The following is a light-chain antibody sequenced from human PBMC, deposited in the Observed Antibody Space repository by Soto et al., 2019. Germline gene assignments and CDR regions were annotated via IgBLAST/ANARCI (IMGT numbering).Light chain of an antibody. CDR2: GNT. CDR1: SSNIGRNY. CDR3: AAWDDSLRGYV. V-gene: IGLV1-47*02. Sequence: QSVLTQAPSASGTPGQRVTISCSGSSSNIGRNYIYWYQQLPGTAPKLLIYGNTQRPSGVPDRFSGSKSGTSVSLAISGLRSEDEADYYCAAWDDSLRGYVFGTGTKGTVL. J-gene: IGLJ1*01.